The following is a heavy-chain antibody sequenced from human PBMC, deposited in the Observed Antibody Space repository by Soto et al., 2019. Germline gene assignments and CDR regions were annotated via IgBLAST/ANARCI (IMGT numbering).Heavy chain of an antibody. CDR2: IIPIFGTA. CDR3: ARDKGYCSSTSCHGWFDP. J-gene: IGHJ5*02. CDR1: GGTFSSYA. Sequence: QVQLVQSGAEVKKPGSSVKVSCKASGGTFSSYAISWVRQAPGQGLEWMGGIIPIFGTANYAQKFQGRVTITADESTSTAYMELSSLRSEDTAVYYCARDKGYCSSTSCHGWFDPWGQGTLVTVSS. D-gene: IGHD2-2*01. V-gene: IGHV1-69*01.